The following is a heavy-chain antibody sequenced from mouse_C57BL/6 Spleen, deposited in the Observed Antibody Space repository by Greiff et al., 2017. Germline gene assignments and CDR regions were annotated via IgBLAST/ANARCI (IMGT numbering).Heavy chain of an antibody. CDR1: GYTFTDYY. J-gene: IGHJ2*01. CDR2: INPNNGGT. CDR3: ARIWTAQALDY. D-gene: IGHD3-2*02. Sequence: VQLQQSGPELVKPGASVKISCKASGYTFTDYYMNWVKQSHGKSLEWIGDINPNNGGTSYNQKFKGKATLTVDKSSSTAYMELRSLTSEDSAVYYCARIWTAQALDYWGQGTTLTVSS. V-gene: IGHV1-26*01.